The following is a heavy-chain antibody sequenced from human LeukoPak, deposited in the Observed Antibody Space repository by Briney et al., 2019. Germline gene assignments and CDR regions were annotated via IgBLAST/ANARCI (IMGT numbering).Heavy chain of an antibody. V-gene: IGHV4-39*01. CDR2: IHYSGSS. CDR1: DGSVSSGTYY. CDR3: VRHISANTGYFDS. J-gene: IGHJ4*02. Sequence: SETLSLTCTISDGSVSSGTYYWGWIRQSPGKGLEWIGSIHYSGSSYYNPSLKSRAAIFVDTSRDQVSMDLSYVTAADTALYYCVRHISANTGYFDSCGQGTLVTVSS.